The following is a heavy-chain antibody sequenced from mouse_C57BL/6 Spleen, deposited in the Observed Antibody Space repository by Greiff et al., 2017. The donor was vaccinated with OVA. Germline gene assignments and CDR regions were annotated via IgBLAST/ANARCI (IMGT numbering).Heavy chain of an antibody. CDR1: GYAFSSSW. CDR2: IYPGDGDT. CDR3: ARRGGYWYFDV. Sequence: VQLQQSGPELVKPGASVKISCKASGYAFSSSWMNWVKQRPGKGLEWIGRIYPGDGDTNYNGKFKGKATLTADKSSSTAYMQLSSRTSEDSAVYFCARRGGYWYFDVWGTGTTVTVSS. J-gene: IGHJ1*03. V-gene: IGHV1-82*01.